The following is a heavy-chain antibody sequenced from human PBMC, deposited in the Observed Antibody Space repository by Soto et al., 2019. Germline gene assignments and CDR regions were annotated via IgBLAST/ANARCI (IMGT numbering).Heavy chain of an antibody. CDR3: ARVGIRGIVATTYYFDY. V-gene: IGHV1-69*13. Sequence: SVKVSCKASGGTFSSYAISWVRQAPGQGLEWMGGIIPTFGTANCAQKFQGRVTITADESTSTAYMELSSLRSEDTAVYYCARVGIRGIVATTYYFDYWGQGTLVTVSS. CDR1: GGTFSSYA. J-gene: IGHJ4*02. CDR2: IIPTFGTA. D-gene: IGHD5-12*01.